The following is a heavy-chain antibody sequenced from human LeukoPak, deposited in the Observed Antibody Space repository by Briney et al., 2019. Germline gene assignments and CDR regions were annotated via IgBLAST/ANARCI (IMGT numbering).Heavy chain of an antibody. V-gene: IGHV4-4*09. D-gene: IGHD3-16*01. CDR3: TRRRGGFGEGEFDY. Sequence: PSETLSLTCTVSGGSVSGVYWNWIRQAPRKGLEWVGYVHTGGSISSNPSLKSRLAFSIDTSKNQVSLRLSSVTATDTAVYHCTRRRGGFGEGEFDYWGQGTPVTVST. CDR2: VHTGGSI. J-gene: IGHJ4*02. CDR1: GGSVSGVY.